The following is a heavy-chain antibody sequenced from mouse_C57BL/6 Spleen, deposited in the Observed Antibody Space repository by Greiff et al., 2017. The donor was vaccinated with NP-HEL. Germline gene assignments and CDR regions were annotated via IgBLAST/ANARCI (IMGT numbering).Heavy chain of an antibody. Sequence: QVQLQQSGAELVRPGSSVKLSCKASGYTFTSYWMDWVKQRPGQGLEWIGNIYPSDSETHYNQKFKDKATLTVDKSSSTAYMQLSSLTSEDSAVYYCSSAYYYGSSHWYFDVWGTGTTVTVAS. J-gene: IGHJ1*03. D-gene: IGHD1-1*01. CDR2: IYPSDSET. V-gene: IGHV1-61*01. CDR1: GYTFTSYW. CDR3: SSAYYYGSSHWYFDV.